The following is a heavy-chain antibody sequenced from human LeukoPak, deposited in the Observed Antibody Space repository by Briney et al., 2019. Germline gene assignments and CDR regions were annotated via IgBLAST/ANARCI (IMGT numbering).Heavy chain of an antibody. CDR1: GGSFSGYY. J-gene: IGHJ6*03. D-gene: IGHD3-3*01. CDR3: ARGARAYYDFWSGYYYYYYMDV. CDR2: INHSGST. V-gene: IGHV4-34*01. Sequence: PSETLSLTCAVYGGSFSGYYWSWIRQPPGKGLEWIGEINHSGSTSYNPSLKSRVTISVDTSKNQFSLKLSSVTAADTAVYYCARGARAYYDFWSGYYYYYYMDVWGKGTTVTVSS.